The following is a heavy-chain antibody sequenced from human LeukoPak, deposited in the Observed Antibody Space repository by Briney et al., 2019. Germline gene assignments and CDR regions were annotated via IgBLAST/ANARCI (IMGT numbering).Heavy chain of an antibody. CDR1: GGSISSYY. J-gene: IGHJ3*02. CDR2: IYYSGST. CDR3: ARRRAGSQAFDI. V-gene: IGHV4-59*08. Sequence: SETLSLTCTVSGGSISSYYWSWIRQPPGKGLEWIGYIYYSGSTNYNPSLKSRVTISVDTSKNQFSLKLSSVTAADTAVYYCARRRAGSQAFDIWGQGTMVTVSS. D-gene: IGHD3-10*01.